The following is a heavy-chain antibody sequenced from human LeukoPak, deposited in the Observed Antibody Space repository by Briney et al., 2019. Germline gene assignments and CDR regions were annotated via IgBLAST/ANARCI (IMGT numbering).Heavy chain of an antibody. Sequence: PGGSLRLSCAASGFTFSSYSMNWVRQAPGKGLEWVSSISSSSSYIYYADSVKGRFTISRDNAKNSLYLQMNSLRAEDTAVYYCAREKEMGGDAFDIWGQGTMVTVSS. CDR2: ISSSSSYI. CDR1: GFTFSSYS. J-gene: IGHJ3*02. CDR3: AREKEMGGDAFDI. D-gene: IGHD3-16*01. V-gene: IGHV3-21*01.